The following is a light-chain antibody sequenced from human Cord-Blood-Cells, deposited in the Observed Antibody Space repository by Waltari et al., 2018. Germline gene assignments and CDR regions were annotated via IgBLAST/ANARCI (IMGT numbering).Light chain of an antibody. V-gene: IGLV2-14*01. J-gene: IGLJ3*02. CDR1: SSYVGGYNY. CDR3: SSYTSSSTRV. Sequence: QSALTQPASVSGSPGQSITISCTGTSSYVGGYNYVPWYQQHPGKAPKLMIYEVSNRHSGVENRVPCSQSGRTAPLTISGLQAEDEAGYYGSSYTSSSTRVFGGGTKLTVL. CDR2: EVS.